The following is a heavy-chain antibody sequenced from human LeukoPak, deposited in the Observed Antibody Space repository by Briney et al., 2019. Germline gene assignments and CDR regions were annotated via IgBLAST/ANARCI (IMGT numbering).Heavy chain of an antibody. CDR2: ISYDGSNK. Sequence: GGSLRLSCAASGFTFSSYGMHWVRQAPGKGLEWVAVISYDGSNKYYADSVKGRFTISRDNSKNTLYLQMNGLRAEDTAVYCCAKSWVFDYWGQGTLVTVSS. CDR1: GFTFSSYG. D-gene: IGHD7-27*01. V-gene: IGHV3-30*18. CDR3: AKSWVFDY. J-gene: IGHJ4*02.